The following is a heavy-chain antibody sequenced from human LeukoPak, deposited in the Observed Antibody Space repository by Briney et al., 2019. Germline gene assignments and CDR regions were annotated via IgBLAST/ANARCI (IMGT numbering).Heavy chain of an antibody. V-gene: IGHV3-23*01. J-gene: IGHJ4*02. CDR2: ISGSGSRT. Sequence: GGSLRLSCAASGFTFSTFAMTWVRQAPGKGLQWVSGISGSGSRTYYADSVKGRFTIYRDNSKNTLYLQMNSLRAGDAAVYYCAKAPVTTCSGAYCYPFDYWSQGTLVTVSS. CDR3: AKAPVTTCSGAYCYPFDY. CDR1: GFTFSTFA. D-gene: IGHD2-15*01.